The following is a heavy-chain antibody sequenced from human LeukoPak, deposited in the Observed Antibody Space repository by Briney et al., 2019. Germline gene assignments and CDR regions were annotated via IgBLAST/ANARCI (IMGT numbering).Heavy chain of an antibody. CDR3: ARFRGYNNAFDI. D-gene: IGHD5-18*01. Sequence: SQTLSLTCAVSGGSISSGGYSWSWIRQPPGKGLEWIGYIYHSGSTHYNPSLKSRVTISVDRSKNQFSLKLSSVTAADTAVYYCARFRGYNNAFDIWGQGTMVTVSS. V-gene: IGHV4-30-2*01. J-gene: IGHJ3*02. CDR1: GGSISSGGYS. CDR2: IYHSGST.